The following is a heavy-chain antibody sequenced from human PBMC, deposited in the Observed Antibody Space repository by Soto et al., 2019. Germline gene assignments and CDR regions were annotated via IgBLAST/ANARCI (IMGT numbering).Heavy chain of an antibody. CDR1: GGSISSSNW. CDR2: IFHSGKS. V-gene: IGHV4-4*02. Sequence: QVQLQESGPGLVKPSGTLSLTCAVSGGSISSSNWWPWVRQPPGKGLEWIGEIFHSGKSNYNPSLKSRFTISADKYTTALSLRLTSVTAADTAVYYCASGIIVVHGDHFDFWGRGTRVTVSS. D-gene: IGHD4-17*01. CDR3: ASGIIVVHGDHFDF. J-gene: IGHJ4*02.